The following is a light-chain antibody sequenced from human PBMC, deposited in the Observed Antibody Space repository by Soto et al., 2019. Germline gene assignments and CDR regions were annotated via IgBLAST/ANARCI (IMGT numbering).Light chain of an antibody. J-gene: IGLJ2*01. CDR3: CSYAGSSTVV. CDR2: EGS. CDR1: SSDVGSYNL. Sequence: ALTQPASVSGSPGQSITISCTGTSSDVGSYNLVSWYQQHPGKAPKLMIYEGSKRPSGVSNRFSGSKSGNTASLTISGLQAEDEADYYCCSYAGSSTVVFGGGTKVTVL. V-gene: IGLV2-23*01.